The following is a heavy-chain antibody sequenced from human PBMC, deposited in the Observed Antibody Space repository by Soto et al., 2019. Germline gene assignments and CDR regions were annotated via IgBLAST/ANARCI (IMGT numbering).Heavy chain of an antibody. CDR3: ARDFYPLAYYFDP. J-gene: IGHJ4*02. CDR2: VSGSNGKT. V-gene: IGHV1-18*04. CDR1: GYTFINHG. Sequence: GASVKVSCKASGYTFINHGISRVRQAPGQGLEWMGWVSGSNGKTKYAQKFQGRVTMTRETSTSTAHMELRNLTSDDTAVYFCARDFYPLAYYFDPWGQGTLVTVSS.